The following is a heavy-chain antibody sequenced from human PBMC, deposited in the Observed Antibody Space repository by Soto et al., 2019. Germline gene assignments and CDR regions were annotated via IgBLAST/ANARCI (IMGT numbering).Heavy chain of an antibody. CDR2: TYYRSKWFH. CDR3: ARGNALDV. V-gene: IGHV6-1*01. D-gene: IGHD3-10*01. CDR1: GDSVSSDITS. Sequence: QGQLQQSGPGLVKPSQTLSLTCAISGDSVSSDITSWNWIRQSPSRGLEWLGGTYYRSKWFHDYAASVKSRITINPDTSKNQFSLELNSMTPEDTAVYYCARGNALDVWGQGTVVTVSS. J-gene: IGHJ3*01.